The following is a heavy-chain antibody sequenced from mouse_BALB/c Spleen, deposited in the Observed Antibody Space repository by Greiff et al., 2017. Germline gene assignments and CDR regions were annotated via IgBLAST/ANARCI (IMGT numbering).Heavy chain of an antibody. CDR2: ISYSGST. CDR1: GDSITSGY. CDR3: ARTPYYSYDSAWFAY. D-gene: IGHD2-14*01. J-gene: IGHJ3*01. V-gene: IGHV3-8*02. Sequence: EVQLQQSGPSLVKPSQTLSLTCSVTGDSITSGYWNWIRKFPGNKLEYMGYISYSGSTYYNPSLKSRISITRDTAKNQYYLQLNSVTTEDTATYYCARTPYYSYDSAWFAYWGQGTPVTVSA.